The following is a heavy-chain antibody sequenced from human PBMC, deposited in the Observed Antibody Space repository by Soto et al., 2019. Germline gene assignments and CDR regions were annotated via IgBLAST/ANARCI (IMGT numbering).Heavy chain of an antibody. D-gene: IGHD3-3*01. CDR3: ASTITMRFLAPSH. Sequence: QVHLVQYGAEVTKPGASVKVSCKASGYTFTNYGINWVRRAPGQGLEWMGWISAHSGDTKYAQRFRDRVTMTTETSTTTAYLELRSLTSDDTAVYYCASTITMRFLAPSHWGQGTLGTVSS. CDR1: GYTFTNYG. J-gene: IGHJ4*02. CDR2: ISAHSGDT. V-gene: IGHV1-18*01.